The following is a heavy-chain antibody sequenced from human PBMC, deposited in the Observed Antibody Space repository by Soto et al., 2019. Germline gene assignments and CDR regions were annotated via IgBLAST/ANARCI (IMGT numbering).Heavy chain of an antibody. D-gene: IGHD3-3*01. CDR3: ARDLGRFLEWLSRYYYYGMDV. J-gene: IGHJ6*02. V-gene: IGHV3-30-3*01. CDR2: ISYDGSNK. Sequence: PGGSLRLSCAASGFTFSSYAMHWVRQAPGKGLEWVAVISYDGSNKYYADSVKGRFTISRDNSKNTLYLQMNSLRAEDTAVYYCARDLGRFLEWLSRYYYYGMDVWGQGTTVTVSS. CDR1: GFTFSSYA.